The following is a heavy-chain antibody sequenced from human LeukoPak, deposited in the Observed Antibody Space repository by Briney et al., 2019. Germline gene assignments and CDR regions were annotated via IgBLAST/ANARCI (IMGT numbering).Heavy chain of an antibody. Sequence: GGSLRLSCAASGFTFSDYYMSWIRQAPGKGLEWVSYISSSGSTIYYADSVKGRFTIFRDNAKNSLYLQMNSLRAEDTAVYYCARRTNYYDSSGYYPSDYWGQGTLVTVSS. J-gene: IGHJ4*02. CDR2: ISSSGSTI. CDR3: ARRTNYYDSSGYYPSDY. CDR1: GFTFSDYY. D-gene: IGHD3-22*01. V-gene: IGHV3-11*01.